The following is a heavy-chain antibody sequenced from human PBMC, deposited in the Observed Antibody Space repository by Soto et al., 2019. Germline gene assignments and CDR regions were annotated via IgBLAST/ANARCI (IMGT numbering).Heavy chain of an antibody. D-gene: IGHD1-26*01. CDR2: INPSGGST. J-gene: IGHJ3*02. V-gene: IGHV1-46*01. Sequence: ASVKVSCKASGYTFTSYYMHWVRQAPGQGLEWMGIINPSGGSTSYAQKFQGGVTMTRDTSTSTVYMELSSLRSEDTAVYYCARPIVGATGGPDAFDIWGQGTMVTVSS. CDR3: ARPIVGATGGPDAFDI. CDR1: GYTFTSYY.